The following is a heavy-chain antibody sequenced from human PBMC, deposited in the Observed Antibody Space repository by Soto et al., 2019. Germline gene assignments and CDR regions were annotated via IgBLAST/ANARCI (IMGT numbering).Heavy chain of an antibody. J-gene: IGHJ2*01. CDR3: AHIFLGPAPGYVDL. V-gene: IGHV2-5*02. CDR2: IFWDDDK. D-gene: IGHD3-3*01. CDR1: GFSLSTNGVG. Sequence: QITLKESGPTLVRPAQTLTLTCTFSGFSLSTNGVGVAWIRQPPGKALEWLTIIFWDDDKRYSPSLKSRLTISKDTSKSQVVVTVTNMDPVDTGTYFWAHIFLGPAPGYVDLGGRGTLVTVSS.